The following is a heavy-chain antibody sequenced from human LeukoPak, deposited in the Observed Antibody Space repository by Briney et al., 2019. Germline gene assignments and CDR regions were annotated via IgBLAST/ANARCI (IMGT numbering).Heavy chain of an antibody. Sequence: SGTLSLTCAVSGGSISSSNWWSWVRQPPGKGLEWIGEIYHSGSTNYNPSLRSRVTISVDKSKNQFSLKLSSVTAADTAVYYCARDRDSLTLVRGVMDFWGQGILVTVSS. V-gene: IGHV4-4*02. J-gene: IGHJ4*02. CDR3: ARDRDSLTLVRGVMDF. CDR2: IYHSGST. D-gene: IGHD3-10*01. CDR1: GGSISSSNW.